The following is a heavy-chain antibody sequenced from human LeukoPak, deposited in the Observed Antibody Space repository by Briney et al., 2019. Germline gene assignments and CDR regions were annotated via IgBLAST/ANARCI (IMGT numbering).Heavy chain of an antibody. CDR1: GLTFSSYA. Sequence: GGSLRLSCAASGLTFSSYAMHWVRQAPGKGLEYVSAISSNGGSTYYANSVKGRFTISRDNSKNTLYLQMGSLRAEDMAVYYCARAGFGVGVPADYWGQGTLVTVSS. D-gene: IGHD3-3*01. CDR2: ISSNGGST. CDR3: ARAGFGVGVPADY. V-gene: IGHV3-64*01. J-gene: IGHJ4*02.